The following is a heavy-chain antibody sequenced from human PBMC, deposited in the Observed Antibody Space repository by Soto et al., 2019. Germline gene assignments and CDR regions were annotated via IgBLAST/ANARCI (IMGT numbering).Heavy chain of an antibody. V-gene: IGHV1-18*01. J-gene: IGHJ6*02. D-gene: IGHD3-10*01. CDR2: ISAYNGNT. Sequence: QVPLVQSGAEVKKPGASVKVSCKASGDTFTSYGISWVRQAPGQGLEWMGWISAYNGNTNYAQKLQGRVTMTTDTSTSTAYMELRSLRSDDTAVYYCARVLLWFGELIYYYYYGMDVWGQGTTVTVSS. CDR3: ARVLLWFGELIYYYYYGMDV. CDR1: GDTFTSYG.